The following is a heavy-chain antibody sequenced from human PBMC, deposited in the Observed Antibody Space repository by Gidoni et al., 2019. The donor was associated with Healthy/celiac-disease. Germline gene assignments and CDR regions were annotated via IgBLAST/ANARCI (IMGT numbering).Heavy chain of an antibody. CDR3: AKDSGYYLHYFDY. Sequence: EVQLLESGGGLVQPGGSLRLSCAASGFTFSSYARSWVRQAPGKGLEWVSAISGSGGSTYDADSVKGRFTISRDNSKNTLYLQMNSLRAEDTAVYYCAKDSGYYLHYFDYWGQGTLVTVSS. V-gene: IGHV3-23*01. CDR2: ISGSGGST. CDR1: GFTFSSYA. J-gene: IGHJ4*02. D-gene: IGHD3-22*01.